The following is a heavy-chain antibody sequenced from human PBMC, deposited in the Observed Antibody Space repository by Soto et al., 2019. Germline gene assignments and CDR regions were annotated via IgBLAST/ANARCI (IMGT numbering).Heavy chain of an antibody. CDR1: GGSFSTYY. CDR2: INHSGSN. Sequence: QLQQWGAGLLNPSETLSLTCVVSGGSFSTYYYNWIRQSPGKGLEWIGEINHSGSNNYSPSLKSRVTMSLDTSKNQFSLKLTSVTAADTAVYYCARGGSNDWQVAFDIWGQGTMVTVSS. J-gene: IGHJ3*02. V-gene: IGHV4-34*01. D-gene: IGHD3-9*01. CDR3: ARGGSNDWQVAFDI.